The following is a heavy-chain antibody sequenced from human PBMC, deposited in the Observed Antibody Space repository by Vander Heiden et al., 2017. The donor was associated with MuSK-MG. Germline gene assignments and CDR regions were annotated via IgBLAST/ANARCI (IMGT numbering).Heavy chain of an antibody. J-gene: IGHJ4*02. Sequence: EVQLLESGGGLVQPGGSLRLSCAASGFTFRSFGMSWARRAPGKGLEWVSTISGSGGNTYHADSVKGRFTISRDNSKNTLHLQMNSLTAEDTAVYYCAKSYSGSWGFDCWGQGTLVTVSS. CDR2: ISGSGGNT. CDR1: GFTFRSFG. CDR3: AKSYSGSWGFDC. V-gene: IGHV3-23*01. D-gene: IGHD6-13*01.